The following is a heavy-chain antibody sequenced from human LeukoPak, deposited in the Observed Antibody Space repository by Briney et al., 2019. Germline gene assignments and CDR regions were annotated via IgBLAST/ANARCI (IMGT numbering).Heavy chain of an antibody. V-gene: IGHV3-48*01. Sequence: PGGSLRLSCAASGFNFSTYTMNWVRQAPGRGLEWLSYITSSSNSIYYADSVKGRFTISRDNAKNSLYLQMDGLRAEDTAVYYCARASSGYGFYSNYWGQGTLVTVSS. J-gene: IGHJ4*02. D-gene: IGHD3-22*01. CDR1: GFNFSTYT. CDR3: ARASSGYGFYSNY. CDR2: ITSSSNSI.